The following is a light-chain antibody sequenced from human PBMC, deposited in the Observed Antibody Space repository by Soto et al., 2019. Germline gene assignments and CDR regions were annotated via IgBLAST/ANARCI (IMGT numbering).Light chain of an antibody. CDR2: DAS. V-gene: IGKV3-20*01. J-gene: IGKJ4*01. CDR1: QSVSRNY. Sequence: VLTQTPGTLSLSPGESATLSCRASQSVSRNYLAWYQQKPGQAPSLLIFDASCRATGVPDRFSGSGSETHFTLNISRLQAEDFAVYHCQQYGTSPLTFGGGTKLEI. CDR3: QQYGTSPLT.